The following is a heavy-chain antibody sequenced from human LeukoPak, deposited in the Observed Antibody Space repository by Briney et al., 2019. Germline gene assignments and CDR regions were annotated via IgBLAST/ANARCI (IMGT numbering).Heavy chain of an antibody. CDR2: ISGSGGST. Sequence: GGSLRLSCAASGFTFSDFYMSWIRQAPGKGLEWVSAISGSGGSTYYADSVKGRFTISRDNSKNTLYLQMNSLRAEDTAVYYCAKEGVGGAAAGTIYYYYYGMDVWGQGTTVTVSS. V-gene: IGHV3-23*01. J-gene: IGHJ6*02. CDR3: AKEGVGGAAAGTIYYYYYGMDV. CDR1: GFTFSDFY. D-gene: IGHD6-13*01.